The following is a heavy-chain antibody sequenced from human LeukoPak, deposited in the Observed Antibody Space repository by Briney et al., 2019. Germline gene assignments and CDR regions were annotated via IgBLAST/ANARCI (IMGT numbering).Heavy chain of an antibody. CDR1: GFTFDDYA. CDR2: ISWNSGSI. D-gene: IGHD3-22*01. J-gene: IGHJ4*02. V-gene: IGHV3-9*01. Sequence: GRSLRLSCAASGFTFDDYAMHWVRQAPGKGLEWVSGISWNSGSIGYADSVKGRFTISRDNAKNSLYLQMNSLRAEDTAVYYCAREFPYYYDSSGYLYYFDYWGQGTLVTVSS. CDR3: AREFPYYYDSSGYLYYFDY.